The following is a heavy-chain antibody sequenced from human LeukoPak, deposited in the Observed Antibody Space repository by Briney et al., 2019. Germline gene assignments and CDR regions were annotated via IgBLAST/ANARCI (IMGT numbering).Heavy chain of an antibody. CDR3: AKVLVSGYYYDY. D-gene: IGHD3-22*01. V-gene: IGHV3-23*01. J-gene: IGHJ4*02. CDR1: GFTFSNFA. Sequence: PGGSLRLSCAASGFTFSNFAMLWVRQAPGKGLEWVSSISGSGDSTHYTDSVKGRFTISRDNSRNTVYLQMNSLRAEGTALYYCAKVLVSGYYYDYWGQGTLVTVSS. CDR2: ISGSGDST.